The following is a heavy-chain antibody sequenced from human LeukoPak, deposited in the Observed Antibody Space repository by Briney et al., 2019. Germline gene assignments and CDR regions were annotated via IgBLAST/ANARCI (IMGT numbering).Heavy chain of an antibody. J-gene: IGHJ5*02. V-gene: IGHV1-18*01. D-gene: IGHD2-2*01. CDR1: GYTFTSYG. CDR2: ISAYNGNT. Sequence: ASVKVSCKASGYTFTSYGISWVRQAPGQGLEWMGWISAYNGNTNYAQKLQGRVTMTTDTSTSTAYMELRSLRSDDTAVYYCARMWNVVPAAISSNWFDPWGQGTLVTVSS. CDR3: ARMWNVVPAAISSNWFDP.